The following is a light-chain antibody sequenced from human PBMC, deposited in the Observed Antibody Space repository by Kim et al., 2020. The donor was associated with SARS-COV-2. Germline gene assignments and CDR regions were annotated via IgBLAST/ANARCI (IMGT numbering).Light chain of an antibody. Sequence: SASVGDRVTITCRASQSISSWLAWYQQKPGKAPKLLIYKASSLESGVPSRFSGSGPGTEFTLTITSLQPDDFATYYRQQYNSYSTFGQGTKVDIK. J-gene: IGKJ1*01. V-gene: IGKV1-5*03. CDR1: QSISSW. CDR2: KAS. CDR3: QQYNSYST.